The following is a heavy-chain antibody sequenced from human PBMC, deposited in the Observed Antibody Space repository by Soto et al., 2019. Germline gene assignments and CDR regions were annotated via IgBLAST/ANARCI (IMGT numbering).Heavy chain of an antibody. CDR3: ARKITDYYGSGTPNWFDP. CDR2: IYYSGST. V-gene: IGHV4-31*03. CDR1: GGSISSGDYY. D-gene: IGHD3-10*01. J-gene: IGHJ5*02. Sequence: PSETLSLTCTVSGGSISSGDYYWSWIRQHPGKGLEWIGYIYYSGSTYYNPSPKSRVTISVDTSKNQFSLKLSSVTAADTAVYYCARKITDYYGSGTPNWFDPWGQGTLVTVAS.